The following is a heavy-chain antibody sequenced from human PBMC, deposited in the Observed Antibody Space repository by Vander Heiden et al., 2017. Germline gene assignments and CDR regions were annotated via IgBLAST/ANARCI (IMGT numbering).Heavy chain of an antibody. D-gene: IGHD5-12*01. J-gene: IGHJ4*02. CDR2: INPSGGSI. CDR3: ARGDGYTLDY. Sequence: QVHLVQSGAEVKKPGASVKVSCKASGYTFTSYYMHWVRQAPGQGLEWMEIINPSGGSIRYAQNFQGRVTMTRDTSTSTVYMELSSLRSEDTAVYYCARGDGYTLDYWGQGTLVTVSS. CDR1: GYTFTSYY. V-gene: IGHV1-46*01.